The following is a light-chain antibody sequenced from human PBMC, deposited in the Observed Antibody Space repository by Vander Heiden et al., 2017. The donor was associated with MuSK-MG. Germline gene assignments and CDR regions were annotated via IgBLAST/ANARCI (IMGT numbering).Light chain of an antibody. CDR2: AAS. Sequence: RMTQSPSSFSASTGDRVTITCRASQGISSYLAWYQQKPGKAPKLLIYAASTLQSGVPSRFSGSGSGTDFTLTISCLQSEDFATYYCQQYDSYPRTFGQGTKVEIK. CDR1: QGISSY. V-gene: IGKV1-8*01. CDR3: QQYDSYPRT. J-gene: IGKJ1*01.